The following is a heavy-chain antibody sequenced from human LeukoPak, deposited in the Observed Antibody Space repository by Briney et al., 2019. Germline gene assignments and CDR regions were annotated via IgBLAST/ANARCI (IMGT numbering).Heavy chain of an antibody. Sequence: PGGCLRLSCAASGFTFSSYAMNWVRQAPGKGLEWVSSISGSDGSTYYADFVKGRFTISRDNSKNTLHLQMNSLRAEDTAVYYCAKSLGVGGYTRYKGFDQWGQGTLVPVSS. J-gene: IGHJ4*02. CDR1: GFTFSSYA. D-gene: IGHD5-24*01. CDR2: ISGSDGST. V-gene: IGHV3-23*01. CDR3: AKSLGVGGYTRYKGFDQ.